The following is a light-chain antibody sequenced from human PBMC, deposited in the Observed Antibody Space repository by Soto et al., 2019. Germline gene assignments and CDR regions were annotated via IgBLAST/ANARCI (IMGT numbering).Light chain of an antibody. CDR3: RRYNNGPPWT. Sequence: IVMTQYPATLSVSPGESVTLSCRASQGINRNLAWYQQKPVQAPRXLPSXXSTWATSIPARFSGSGSRIXFNRTINSMQCEYSAVYYCRRYNNGPPWTFGQGTKVDIK. J-gene: IGKJ1*01. CDR2: XXS. CDR1: QGINRN. V-gene: IGKV3-15*01.